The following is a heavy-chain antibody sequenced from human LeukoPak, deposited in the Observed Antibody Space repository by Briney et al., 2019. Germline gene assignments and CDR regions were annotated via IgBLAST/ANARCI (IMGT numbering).Heavy chain of an antibody. V-gene: IGHV3-23*01. Sequence: GGSLRLSCAASGFTFSSYAISWVRQAPGKGLEGVSAISGSGGSTYYADSVKGRFTISRDNSKNTLYLQMNGLRAEDTAVYYCAKDLRPSIAARDYFDYWGQGTLVTVSS. CDR2: ISGSGGST. CDR1: GFTFSSYA. CDR3: AKDLRPSIAARDYFDY. J-gene: IGHJ4*02. D-gene: IGHD6-6*01.